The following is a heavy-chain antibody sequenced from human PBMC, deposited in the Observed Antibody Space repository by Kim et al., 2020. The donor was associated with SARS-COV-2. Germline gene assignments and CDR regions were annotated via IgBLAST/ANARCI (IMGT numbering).Heavy chain of an antibody. CDR2: ISGDGGST. V-gene: IGHV3-43*02. J-gene: IGHJ4*02. Sequence: GGSLRLSCAASGFTFDDYAMHWVRQAPGKGLEWVSLISGDGGSTYYADSVKGRFTISRDNSKNSLYLQMNSLRTEDTALYYCAKLYYYDSSGYHNDYWGQGTLVTVSS. CDR1: GFTFDDYA. CDR3: AKLYYYDSSGYHNDY. D-gene: IGHD3-22*01.